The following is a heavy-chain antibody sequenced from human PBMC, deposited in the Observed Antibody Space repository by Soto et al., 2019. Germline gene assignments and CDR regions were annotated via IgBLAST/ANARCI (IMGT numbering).Heavy chain of an antibody. CDR1: GFTLSTYS. D-gene: IGHD3-10*01. CDR3: ARGFDLQYGLDV. V-gene: IGHV3-48*02. CDR2: NSGSSHII. J-gene: IGHJ6*02. Sequence: EVQLVESGGGLIQRGGSLRLSCAASGFTLSTYSLNWVRQAPGKGLEWLSYNSGSSHIIYYADSVKGRFTISRDNAKNSLYLQMNSLRDEDTAVYFCARGFDLQYGLDVWGQGTTVTVSS.